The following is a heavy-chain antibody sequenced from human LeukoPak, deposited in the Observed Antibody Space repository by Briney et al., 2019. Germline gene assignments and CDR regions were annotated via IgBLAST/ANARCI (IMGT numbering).Heavy chain of an antibody. CDR3: AKDWQVGYGSSWYYYFDY. D-gene: IGHD6-13*01. J-gene: IGHJ4*02. V-gene: IGHV3-23*01. CDR1: GFTFNNYA. CDR2: ISDTGVGT. Sequence: PGGSLRLSCAVSGFTFNNYAMSWVRQAPGKGLDWVSSISDTGVGTYYADSVKGRFTISRDNSKDTLYLQMHSLRAEDTAIYYCAKDWQVGYGSSWYYYFDYWVQGTPVIVSS.